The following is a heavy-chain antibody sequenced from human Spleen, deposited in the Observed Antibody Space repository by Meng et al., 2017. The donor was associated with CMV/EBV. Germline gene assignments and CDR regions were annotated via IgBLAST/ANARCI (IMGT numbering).Heavy chain of an antibody. Sequence: SETLSLTCTVSGGSISSGPYYWGWIRQHPGKGLEWVGYISYSGSTYYKSSLTRRLMISADTSKNQFSLKLSSVTAADTAVYYCARGRGSYDTSGYFDYWGQGILVTVSS. D-gene: IGHD3-22*01. CDR1: GGSISSGPYY. J-gene: IGHJ4*02. CDR2: ISYSGST. V-gene: IGHV4-31*03. CDR3: ARGRGSYDTSGYFDY.